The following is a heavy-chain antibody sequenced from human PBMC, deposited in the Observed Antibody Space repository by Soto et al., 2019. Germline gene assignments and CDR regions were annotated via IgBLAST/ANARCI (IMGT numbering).Heavy chain of an antibody. V-gene: IGHV3-23*01. CDR3: AKGKLFVGACLFALYG. Sequence: RTYVLTRVRQAPGKGVEWVSGISSSGAGTNYAGSVKGRFTISRDNSKNTVYLQMNSRRAEDTAGVYCAKGKLFVGACLFALYGCGQ. D-gene: IGHD1-26*01. CDR2: ISSSGAGT. J-gene: IGHJ6*02. CDR1: RTYV.